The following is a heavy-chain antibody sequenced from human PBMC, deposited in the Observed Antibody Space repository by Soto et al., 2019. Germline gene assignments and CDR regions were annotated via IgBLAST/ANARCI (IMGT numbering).Heavy chain of an antibody. V-gene: IGHV3-66*01. CDR3: ARGDDDYIWGSYRYRPVLVY. CDR1: GFTVSSNY. J-gene: IGHJ4*02. CDR2: IYSGGST. Sequence: GGSLRLSCAASGFTVSSNYMSWVRQAPGKGLEWVSVIYSGGSTYYADSVKGRFTISRDNSKNTLYLQMNSLRAEDTAVYYCARGDDDYIWGSYRYRPVLVYWGQGTLVTVSS. D-gene: IGHD3-16*02.